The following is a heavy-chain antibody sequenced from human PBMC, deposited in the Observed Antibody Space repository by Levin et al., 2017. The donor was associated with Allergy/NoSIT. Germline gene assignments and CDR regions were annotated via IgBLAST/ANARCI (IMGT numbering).Heavy chain of an antibody. CDR2: IYPGDSDT. J-gene: IGHJ3*02. V-gene: IGHV5-51*01. D-gene: IGHD3-22*01. CDR1: GYSFTSYW. CDR3: ARPRYYYDSSKTVDAFDI. Sequence: PGESLKISCKGSGYSFTSYWIGWVRQMPGKGLEWMGIIYPGDSDTRYSPSFQGQVTISADKSISTAYLQWSSLKASDTAMYYCARPRYYYDSSKTVDAFDIWGQGTMVTVSS.